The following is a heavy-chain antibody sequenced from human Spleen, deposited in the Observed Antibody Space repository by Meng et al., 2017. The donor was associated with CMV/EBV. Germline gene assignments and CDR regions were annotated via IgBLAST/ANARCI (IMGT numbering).Heavy chain of an antibody. D-gene: IGHD3-3*01. CDR2: IHYGGSA. J-gene: IGHJ4*02. CDR1: AGSVSSGSYY. CDR3: ARIRYHDFWSAPFDY. V-gene: IGHV4-61*01. Sequence: SAGSVSSGSYYWSWIRQPPGKGLEWIGYIHYGGSANYNPSLKSRVTISVDTSKNQFSLNLSSVTAADTAVFYCARIRYHDFWSAPFDYWGQGTLVTVSS.